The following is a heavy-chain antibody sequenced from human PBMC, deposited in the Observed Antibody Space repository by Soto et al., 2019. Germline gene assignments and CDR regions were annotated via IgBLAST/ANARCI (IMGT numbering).Heavy chain of an antibody. CDR1: GFTFSSYW. V-gene: IGHV3-74*01. CDR2: INSDGSTT. Sequence: EVQMVESGGGLVQPGGSLRLSCAASGFTFSSYWMHWVRQAPGKGLVWVSRINSDGSTTSYADSVKGRFTISRDNAKNTLYLQMNSLRAEDTAVYYSARVAQGMYHFDYWGQGTLVTVSS. CDR3: ARVAQGMYHFDY. D-gene: IGHD2-2*01. J-gene: IGHJ4*02.